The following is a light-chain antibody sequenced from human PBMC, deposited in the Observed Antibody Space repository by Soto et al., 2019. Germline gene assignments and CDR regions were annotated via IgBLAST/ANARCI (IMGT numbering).Light chain of an antibody. CDR2: KAS. CDR1: QSISKY. Sequence: DIQMTQSPCTRSASVGDRVTITCRASQSISKYLAWYQQKPGKAPKLLIYKASTLKSGVPSRFSGSGSGTEFTLTISSLQPDDFATYYCQHYNSYSEAFGQGTKVDIK. V-gene: IGKV1-5*03. CDR3: QHYNSYSEA. J-gene: IGKJ1*01.